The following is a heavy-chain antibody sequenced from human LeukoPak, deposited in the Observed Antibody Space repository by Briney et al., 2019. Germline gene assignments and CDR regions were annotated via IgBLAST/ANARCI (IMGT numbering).Heavy chain of an antibody. V-gene: IGHV4-59*01. CDR3: ARDRWPRGGHIFDY. J-gene: IGHJ4*02. D-gene: IGHD2-21*01. Sequence: SETLSLTCTVSGGSISSCYWSWIRQPPGKGLEWIGYIYYSGSTNYNPSLKSRVTISVDTSKNQFSLKLSSVTAADTAVYYCARDRWPRGGHIFDYWGQGTLVTVSS. CDR2: IYYSGST. CDR1: GGSISSCY.